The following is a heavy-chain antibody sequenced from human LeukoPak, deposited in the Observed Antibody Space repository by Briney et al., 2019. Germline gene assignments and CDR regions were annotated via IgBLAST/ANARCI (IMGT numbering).Heavy chain of an antibody. CDR1: GFTFSFNS. CDR2: IKRDGSGT. D-gene: IGHD2-8*01. V-gene: IGHV3-74*01. Sequence: GGSLRLSCAASGFTFSFNSKHWVRQGQGKGLVWVSRIKRDGSGTTYADSVKGRVTISRDNAKNTLYLQMNSLRAEDTAVYYCARSNGFGMDVWGQGTTVTVSS. J-gene: IGHJ6*02. CDR3: ARSNGFGMDV.